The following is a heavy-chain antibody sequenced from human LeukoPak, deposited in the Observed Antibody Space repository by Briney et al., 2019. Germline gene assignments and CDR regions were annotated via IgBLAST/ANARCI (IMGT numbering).Heavy chain of an antibody. CDR3: ARDGWFGEAYSYYYYMDV. Sequence: QTGGSLRLXCAASGFTLSNYAIHWVRQAPGKGLEYVSAISRNGDSTFYANSVEGRFTISRDNSKNTLYLQMGSLRTEDMAVYYCARDGWFGEAYSYYYYMDVWGKGTTVTVSS. D-gene: IGHD3-10*01. CDR1: GFTLSNYA. CDR2: ISRNGDST. J-gene: IGHJ6*03. V-gene: IGHV3-64*01.